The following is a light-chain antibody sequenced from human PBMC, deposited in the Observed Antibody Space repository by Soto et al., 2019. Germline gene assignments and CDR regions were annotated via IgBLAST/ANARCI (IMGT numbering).Light chain of an antibody. Sequence: DILMTQSPASLSSSLGDRVTITCRASQGISKYLAWYQQKPGKVPKLLIYAASTWQTGVPSRFSGSGSGTDFTLTISSLQPEDVATYYCQKYNSAPLTFGQGTKVEIK. CDR2: AAS. CDR1: QGISKY. CDR3: QKYNSAPLT. J-gene: IGKJ1*01. V-gene: IGKV1-27*01.